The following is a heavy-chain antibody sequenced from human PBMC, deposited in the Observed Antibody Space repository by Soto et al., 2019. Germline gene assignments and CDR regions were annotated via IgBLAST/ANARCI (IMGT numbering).Heavy chain of an antibody. CDR3: SRKLDGAADRPSHFYGMDA. CDR2: IRSKANSYAT. J-gene: IGHJ6*02. V-gene: IGHV3-73*02. D-gene: IGHD6-13*01. Sequence: EVQLVESGGGLVQPGGSLKLSCAAAGLSFNDSALHWVRQVSGKGLEWVGRIRSKANSYATIYAASVKGRFTMSRDDSKNTAYLQMNSLKIEDTAVYYCSRKLDGAADRPSHFYGMDAWGHGTTVTVSS. CDR1: GLSFNDSA.